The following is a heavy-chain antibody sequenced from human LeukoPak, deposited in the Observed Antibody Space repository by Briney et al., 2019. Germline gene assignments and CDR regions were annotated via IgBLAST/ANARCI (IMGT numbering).Heavy chain of an antibody. CDR1: GYTFTTYG. J-gene: IGHJ4*02. CDR2: ISAHNGHT. Sequence: ASVKVSCKASGYTFTTYGISWVRQAPGQGLEWMGWISAHNGHTKYAQKIQGRVTVTSDTTTSTVYMELRSLRSDDTAVYYCAGLVGRYSSGLYYYYFDYWGQGTLVTVSS. D-gene: IGHD3-22*01. CDR3: AGLVGRYSSGLYYYYFDY. V-gene: IGHV1-18*01.